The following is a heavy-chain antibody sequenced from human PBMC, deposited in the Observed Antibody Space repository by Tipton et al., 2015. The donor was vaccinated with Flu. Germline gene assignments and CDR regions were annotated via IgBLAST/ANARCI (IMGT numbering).Heavy chain of an antibody. V-gene: IGHV4-39*07. Sequence: TLSLTCTVSGDSISSTNYHWGWIRQPPGKGLESIGTIYNSGNTYYNPSLKSRVTTSVDTSKNHFSLELISVTAADTAVYFCARARRFLEWQFYYYYMDVWGKGTPVTVSS. CDR1: GDSISSTNYH. J-gene: IGHJ6*03. CDR3: ARARRFLEWQFYYYYMDV. D-gene: IGHD3-3*01. CDR2: IYNSGNT.